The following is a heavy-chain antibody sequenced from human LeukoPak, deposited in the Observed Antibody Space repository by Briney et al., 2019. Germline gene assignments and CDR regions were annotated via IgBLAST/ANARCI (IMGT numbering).Heavy chain of an antibody. V-gene: IGHV4-38-2*02. D-gene: IGHD1-26*01. CDR3: ARGKSRGSHIDY. Sequence: SETLSLTCIVSGYSISSNYYWGWIRQPPGKGLEWIGSIYHSGSTYYNPSLKSRVTISVDTSKNQFSLKLRSVTAADTAVYFCARGKSRGSHIDYWGQGTLVTVS. J-gene: IGHJ4*02. CDR1: GYSISSNYY. CDR2: IYHSGST.